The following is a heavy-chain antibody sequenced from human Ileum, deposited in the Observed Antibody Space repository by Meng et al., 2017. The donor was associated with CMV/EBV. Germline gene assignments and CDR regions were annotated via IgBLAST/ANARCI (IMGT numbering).Heavy chain of an antibody. J-gene: IGHJ4*02. V-gene: IGHV4-30-4*08. CDR3: ARRGDAEEFDY. CDR2: IHYGGST. Sequence: QLQFEESRPGPVKPPSTLSLTCTVSGDTIGTNSHYWSWIRQPPGKGLEYIGYIHYGGSTHYNPSLKSRFSISVDRSKNQFSLKVTSVIAADTALYYCARRGDAEEFDYWGQGALVTVSS. CDR1: GDTIGTNSHY. D-gene: IGHD3-16*01.